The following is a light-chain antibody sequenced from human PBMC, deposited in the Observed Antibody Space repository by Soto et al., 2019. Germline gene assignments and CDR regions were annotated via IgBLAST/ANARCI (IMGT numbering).Light chain of an antibody. CDR2: DDN. J-gene: IGLJ3*02. Sequence: QSVLTQPPSVSAAPGQKVTISCSGSSSNIGGNSVSWYQQLPGTAPKLLIYDDNKRPSGIPDRFSGSKSGTSATLGITGFQTGDEADYYCGTWDNILRGWVFGGGTQLTVL. V-gene: IGLV1-51*01. CDR1: SSNIGGNS. CDR3: GTWDNILRGWV.